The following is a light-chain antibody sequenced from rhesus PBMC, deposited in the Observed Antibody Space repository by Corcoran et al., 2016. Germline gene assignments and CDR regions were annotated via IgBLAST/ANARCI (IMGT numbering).Light chain of an antibody. Sequence: DIQMTQSPSSFSASVGDRVTITFRASHTICTYLAWYQQKPGKVPKLLIFAASTLQSGVPSRFIGSGSGKDFTLTISSLQPEDFATYYCQQHYSLPLTFGGGTSVELK. CDR2: AAS. CDR1: HTICTY. J-gene: IGKJ4*01. CDR3: QQHYSLPLT. V-gene: IGKV1-44*03.